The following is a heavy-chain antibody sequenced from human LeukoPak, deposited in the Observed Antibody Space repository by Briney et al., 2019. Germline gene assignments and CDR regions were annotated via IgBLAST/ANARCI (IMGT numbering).Heavy chain of an antibody. CDR2: ISYDGSNK. CDR1: GFTFSSYG. J-gene: IGHJ3*02. V-gene: IGHV3-30*18. Sequence: GRSLRLSCAASGFTFSSYGMHWVRQAPGKGLEWVAVISYDGSNKYYADSVKGRFTISRDNSKNTLYLQMNSLRAEDTAVYYCAKLEQYYYDSNGYYSHPHDAFDIWGQGTMVTVSS. D-gene: IGHD3-22*01. CDR3: AKLEQYYYDSNGYYSHPHDAFDI.